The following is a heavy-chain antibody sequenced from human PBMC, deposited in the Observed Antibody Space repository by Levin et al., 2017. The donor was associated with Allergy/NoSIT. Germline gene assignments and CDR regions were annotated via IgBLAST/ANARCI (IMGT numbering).Heavy chain of an antibody. D-gene: IGHD5-18*01. CDR2: INHSGST. CDR1: GGSFSGYY. CDR3: ARGVDVDTTMDDAFDI. V-gene: IGHV4-34*01. Sequence: SQTLSLTCAVYGGSFSGYYWTWIRQPPGKGLEWIGEINHSGSTTYNPSLKSRVTISVDTSKRQISLKLSSVTAADPAVYYCARGVDVDTTMDDAFDIWGQGTMVTVPS. J-gene: IGHJ3*02.